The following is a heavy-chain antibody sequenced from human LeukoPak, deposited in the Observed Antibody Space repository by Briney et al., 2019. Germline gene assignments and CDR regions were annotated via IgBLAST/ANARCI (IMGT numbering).Heavy chain of an antibody. V-gene: IGHV1-69*04. CDR2: IIPILGIA. Sequence: ASVKVSCKASGGTFSSYAISWVRQAPGQGLEWMGRIIPILGIANYAQKFQGRVTITADKSTSTAYMELSSLRSEDTAVYYCARDRRELRFLEWADFDYWGQGTLVTVSS. D-gene: IGHD3-3*01. CDR3: ARDRRELRFLEWADFDY. CDR1: GGTFSSYA. J-gene: IGHJ4*02.